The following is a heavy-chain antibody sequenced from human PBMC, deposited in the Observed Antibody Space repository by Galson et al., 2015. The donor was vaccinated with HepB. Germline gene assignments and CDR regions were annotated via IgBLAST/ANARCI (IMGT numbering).Heavy chain of an antibody. CDR3: ARRSASIAARVYYYYYGMDV. CDR2: IIPIFGTA. J-gene: IGHJ6*02. CDR1: GGTFSSYA. Sequence: SVKVSCKASGGTFSSYAISWVRQAPGQGLEWIGGIIPIFGTANYAQKFQGRVTVTADKSTSTAYMELSSLRSEDTAVYYCARRSASIAARVYYYYYGMDVWGQGTTVTVSS. V-gene: IGHV1-69*06. D-gene: IGHD6-6*01.